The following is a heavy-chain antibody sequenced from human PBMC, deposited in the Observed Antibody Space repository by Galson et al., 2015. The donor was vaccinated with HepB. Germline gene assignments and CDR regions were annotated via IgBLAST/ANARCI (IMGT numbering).Heavy chain of an antibody. CDR1: GYIFSNYG. Sequence: SVKVSCKASGYIFSNYGLSWVRQAPGHGLEWVGWISAYNGFTNYAQKFQGRVILTTDTSTSTAYMDLSSLKSDDTATYYCVRDMWGRVWGSFRYLGEFWGQGTLVSVSS. CDR3: VRDMWGRVWGSFRYLGEF. J-gene: IGHJ1*01. V-gene: IGHV1-18*04. D-gene: IGHD3-16*02. CDR2: ISAYNGFT.